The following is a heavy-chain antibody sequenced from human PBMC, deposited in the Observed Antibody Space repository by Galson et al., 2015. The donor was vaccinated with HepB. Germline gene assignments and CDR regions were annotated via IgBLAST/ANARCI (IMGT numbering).Heavy chain of an antibody. Sequence: SLRLSCAASGFLFSSFGMTWVRQAPGKGLEWVSGISAGGGSTYYAGSVKGRFTISRDNSKNTLHVQMNSLRAEDTAVYFCAKAATVTYDEAFDIWGQGTVVTVSS. J-gene: IGHJ3*02. D-gene: IGHD4-11*01. CDR2: ISAGGGST. CDR1: GFLFSSFG. V-gene: IGHV3-23*01. CDR3: AKAATVTYDEAFDI.